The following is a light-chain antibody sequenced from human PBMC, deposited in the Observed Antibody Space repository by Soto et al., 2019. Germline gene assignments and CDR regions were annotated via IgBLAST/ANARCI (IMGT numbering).Light chain of an antibody. CDR1: QSISSW. J-gene: IGKJ4*01. CDR2: DAS. Sequence: DLQLTQSPSTLSASVGDRVTSTCRASQSISSWLAWYQQKPGKAPKLLIYDASSLESGVPLRFSGSGSGTDFTLTISSLQPDDIATYSSQEYSSYSRFGGGTKVDI. CDR3: QEYSSYSR. V-gene: IGKV1-5*01.